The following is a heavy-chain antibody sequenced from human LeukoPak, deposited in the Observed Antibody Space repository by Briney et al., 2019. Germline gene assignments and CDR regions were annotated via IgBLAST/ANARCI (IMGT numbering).Heavy chain of an antibody. CDR1: GFTFSSYS. V-gene: IGHV3-48*01. Sequence: PGGSLRLSCAASGFTFSSYSMNWVRQAPGKGLEWVSYISSSSSTIYYADSVKGRFTISRDNAKNSLYLQMNSLRAEDTAVYYCARDGDFWSGYPFFDYWGQGTLVTVSS. CDR2: ISSSSSTI. J-gene: IGHJ4*02. D-gene: IGHD3-3*01. CDR3: ARDGDFWSGYPFFDY.